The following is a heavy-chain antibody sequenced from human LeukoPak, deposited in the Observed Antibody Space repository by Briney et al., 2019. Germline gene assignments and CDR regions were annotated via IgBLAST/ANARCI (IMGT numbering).Heavy chain of an antibody. CDR2: LSSSSKTI. D-gene: IGHD3-22*01. Sequence: GGSLRLSCAASGFTLSSFSTKWVSPAPGKGLEWGSYLSSSSKTIYYAESVKGRFTISRDNAKNALYLHMNSLRAEDTAVYYCARDRGYYDSSGYSPLSDYCGQGTLVTASS. CDR3: ARDRGYYDSSGYSPLSDY. V-gene: IGHV3-48*01. CDR1: GFTLSSFS. J-gene: IGHJ4*02.